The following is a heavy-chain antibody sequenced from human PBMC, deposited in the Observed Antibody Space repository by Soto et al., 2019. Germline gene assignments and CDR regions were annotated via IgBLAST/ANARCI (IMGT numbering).Heavy chain of an antibody. Sequence: QVQLVESGGGVVQPGRSLRLSCAASGFTFSSYAMHWVRQAPGKGLEWVAVISYAGSNKYYADSVKGRFTISRDNYKHTLYLQMNSLRAEDTAVYYCARDLVAGTAMVDLPNWGIDVWGQGTTVTVSS. J-gene: IGHJ6*02. CDR2: ISYAGSNK. D-gene: IGHD5-18*01. CDR1: GFTFSSYA. CDR3: ARDLVAGTAMVDLPNWGIDV. V-gene: IGHV3-30-3*01.